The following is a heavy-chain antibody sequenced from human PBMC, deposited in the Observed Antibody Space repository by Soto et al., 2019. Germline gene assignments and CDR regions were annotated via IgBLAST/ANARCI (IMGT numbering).Heavy chain of an antibody. CDR2: TRNKANSYRT. D-gene: IGHD1-26*01. CDR1: GFTLSDHY. V-gene: IGHV3-72*01. J-gene: IGHJ4*02. Sequence: GGSLRLSCAASGFTLSDHYMDWVRQAPGKGLEWVGRTRNKANSYRTEYAASVKGRFTISRDDSRNSLYLQMESLKTEDTAVYYCASSGSYRPFDFWGQGTLVTVSS. CDR3: ASSGSYRPFDF.